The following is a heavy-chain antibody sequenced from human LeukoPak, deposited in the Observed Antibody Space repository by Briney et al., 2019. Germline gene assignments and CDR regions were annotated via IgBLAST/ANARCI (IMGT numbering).Heavy chain of an antibody. CDR3: VKVHYDFWRGILGDFDY. D-gene: IGHD3-3*01. CDR2: ISSNGGST. V-gene: IGHV3-64D*09. CDR1: GFIFSDYS. Sequence: GGSLRLSCSASGFIFSDYSMHWVRQDPGKGLEHVSAISSNGGSTYYTDSVRGRFTMSRDNSKNSLYLQMSSLRAEDTAVYYCVKVHYDFWRGILGDFDYWGQGTLVTVSS. J-gene: IGHJ4*02.